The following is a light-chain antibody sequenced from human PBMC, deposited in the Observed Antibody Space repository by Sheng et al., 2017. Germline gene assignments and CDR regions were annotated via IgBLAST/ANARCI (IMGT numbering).Light chain of an antibody. Sequence: DIQMTQSPSSLSASVGDRVTITCRASQGISNSLVWYQQKPGKAPKLLIYAASRLESGVPSRFSGSGSGTDFTLTISSLQSEDFAVYYCQQYNNWSWTFGQGTKVEIK. CDR2: AAS. CDR1: QGISNS. J-gene: IGKJ1*01. CDR3: QQYNNWSWT. V-gene: IGKV1-NL1*01.